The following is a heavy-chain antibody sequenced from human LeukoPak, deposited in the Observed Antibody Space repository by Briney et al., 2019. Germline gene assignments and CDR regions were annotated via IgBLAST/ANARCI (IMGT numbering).Heavy chain of an antibody. CDR3: AKDGDDCIDY. Sequence: PGGSLRLSCATSGFTFSGSAMHWVRQASGKGLEWVGRIRSKANTYATAYAASVKGRFTISRDDSKNTAYLQMNTLRPEDTALYYCAKDGDDCIDYWGPGTLVTVSS. V-gene: IGHV3-73*01. D-gene: IGHD2-21*01. CDR2: IRSKANTYAT. CDR1: GFTFSGSA. J-gene: IGHJ4*02.